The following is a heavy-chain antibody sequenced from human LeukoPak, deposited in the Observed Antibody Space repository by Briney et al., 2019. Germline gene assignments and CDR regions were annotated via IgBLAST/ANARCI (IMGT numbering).Heavy chain of an antibody. CDR2: IYYSGST. J-gene: IGHJ6*03. D-gene: IGHD3-16*01. V-gene: IGHV4-31*03. CDR3: ARGTAKLGGYYYYYYMDV. Sequence: SETLSLTCTVSGGSISSGGYYWSWIRQHPWKGLEWIGYIYYSGSTYYNPSLKSRVTISVDTSKNQFSLKLSSVTAADTAVYYCARGTAKLGGYYYYYYMDVWGKGTTVTVSS. CDR1: GGSISSGGYY.